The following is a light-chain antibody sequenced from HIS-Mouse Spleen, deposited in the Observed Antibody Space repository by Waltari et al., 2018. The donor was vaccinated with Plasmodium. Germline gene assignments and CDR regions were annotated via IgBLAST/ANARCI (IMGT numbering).Light chain of an antibody. V-gene: IGLV2-8*01. J-gene: IGLJ2*01. Sequence: QSALTQPPSASGSPGQSVTISCTGTSSDVGGYNYVSWYHQHPGKAPKLMIYEVSKRPSGVPDRFSGSKSGNTASLTVSGLQAEDEADYYGSSYAGSNNLVFGGGTKLTVL. CDR2: EVS. CDR1: SSDVGGYNY. CDR3: SSYAGSNNLV.